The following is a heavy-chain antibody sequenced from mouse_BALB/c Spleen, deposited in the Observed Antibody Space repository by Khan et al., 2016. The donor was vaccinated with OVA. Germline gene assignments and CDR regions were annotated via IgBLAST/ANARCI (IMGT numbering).Heavy chain of an antibody. CDR1: GYTFTNYG. Sequence: QIQLVQSGPELKKPGETVKISCKASGYTFTNYGMNWVKQAPRKGLKWMGWINTYTGEPTYADDFKGRFAFSLETSASTAYLQINNLKNEDMATYFCAKSREYDYDEFAYWGKGNLVTVSA. CDR3: AKSREYDYDEFAY. V-gene: IGHV9-1*02. D-gene: IGHD2-4*01. CDR2: INTYTGEP. J-gene: IGHJ3*01.